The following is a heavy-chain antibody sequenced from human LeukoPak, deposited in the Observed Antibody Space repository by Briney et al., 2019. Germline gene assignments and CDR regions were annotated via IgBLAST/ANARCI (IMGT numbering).Heavy chain of an antibody. D-gene: IGHD5-18*01. V-gene: IGHV4-39*01. Sequence: SETLSLTCILSAASPSSICNYWGWIRQPPGKGLEWIGIIYYSGSTDYNPTLKSRATISVDTSKKQLSLKLRSVTAADTAVYYCARLRDEGYSDGSLDYWGQGTLVTVSS. CDR2: IYYSGST. J-gene: IGHJ4*02. CDR3: ARLRDEGYSDGSLDY. CDR1: AASPSSICNY.